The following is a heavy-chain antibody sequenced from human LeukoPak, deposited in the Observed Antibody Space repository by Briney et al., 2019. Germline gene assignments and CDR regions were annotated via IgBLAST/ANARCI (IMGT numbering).Heavy chain of an antibody. D-gene: IGHD6-13*01. Sequence: TGGSLRLSCAASGFTFDDYAMHWVRQAPGKGLEWVSGISWNSGSMDYADSVKGRFTISRDNAKNSLYLQMNSLRAEDTAVYYCAREVDYSSSWYLELGYYFDYWGQGTLVTVSS. CDR3: AREVDYSSSWYLELGYYFDY. CDR2: ISWNSGSM. CDR1: GFTFDDYA. J-gene: IGHJ4*02. V-gene: IGHV3-9*01.